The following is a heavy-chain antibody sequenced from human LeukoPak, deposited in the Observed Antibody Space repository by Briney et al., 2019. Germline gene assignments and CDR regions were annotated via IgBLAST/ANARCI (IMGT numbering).Heavy chain of an antibody. Sequence: GRSLRLSCAASGFTFSSYGMHWVRQAPGKGLEWVAVIWYDGSNKYYADSVKGRFTISRDNSKSTLYLQMNSLRAEDTAVYYCARDLVVIRAFDYWGQGTLVTVSS. CDR1: GFTFSSYG. D-gene: IGHD3-22*01. V-gene: IGHV3-33*01. CDR2: IWYDGSNK. J-gene: IGHJ4*02. CDR3: ARDLVVIRAFDY.